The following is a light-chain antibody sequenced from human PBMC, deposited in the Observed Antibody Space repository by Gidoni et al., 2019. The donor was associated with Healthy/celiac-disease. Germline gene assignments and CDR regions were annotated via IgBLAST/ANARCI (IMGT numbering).Light chain of an antibody. CDR2: GAS. CDR1: QSVSSSD. J-gene: IGKJ2*01. V-gene: IGKV3-20*01. CDR3: QQYGSSPYT. Sequence: EIVLTQYTGTLSLSQGESATLSCRASQSVSSSDLAWYQQKPGQAPRLLIDGASSRATGLPDRFSGSGSGTDFTLTISRLEPEDFAVYYCQQYGSSPYTFGQGTKLEIK.